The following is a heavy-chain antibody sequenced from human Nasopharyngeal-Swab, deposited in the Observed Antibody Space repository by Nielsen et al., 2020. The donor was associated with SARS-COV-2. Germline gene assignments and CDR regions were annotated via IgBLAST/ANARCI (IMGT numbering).Heavy chain of an antibody. CDR2: ISGHTGNS. CDR3: AKDGDWNYRFWFSF. Sequence: GGSLRLSCAASGFTFSSSDMSWVRQAPGKGLEWLSTISGHTGNSYYRDSVRGRFTISRDNPKNTPYLQLNSLRAEDTAVYYCAKDGDWNYRFWFSFWGQGTLVTVSS. D-gene: IGHD2-21*02. CDR1: GFTFSSSD. J-gene: IGHJ4*02. V-gene: IGHV3-23*01.